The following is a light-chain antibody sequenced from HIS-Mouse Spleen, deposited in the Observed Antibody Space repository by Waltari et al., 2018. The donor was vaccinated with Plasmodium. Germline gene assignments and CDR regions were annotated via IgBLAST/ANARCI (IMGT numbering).Light chain of an antibody. CDR2: GAS. CDR3: QQYNNWSFT. CDR1: QSVHSN. Sequence: EIVMTQSPATMSVSPVERATLSCSASQSVHSNLAWYPQKPGPAPRLLIYGASTRATGIPARFSGSGSGTEFTLTISSLQSEDFAVYYCQQYNNWSFTFGPGTKVDIK. V-gene: IGKV3-15*01. J-gene: IGKJ3*01.